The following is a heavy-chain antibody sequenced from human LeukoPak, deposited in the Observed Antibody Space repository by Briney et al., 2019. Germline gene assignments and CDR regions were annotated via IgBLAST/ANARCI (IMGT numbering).Heavy chain of an antibody. D-gene: IGHD3-10*01. CDR1: GFSFRDYH. CDR2: ISRDSNII. Sequence: GGSLRLSCAASGFSFRDYHVTWVRQPPGKGLEWVSYISRDSNIIYYADSVKGRFTISRDNAKNSLYLQMNSLRAEDTALYYCAKKGGLLWFGELSPGAFDIWGQGTMVTVSS. J-gene: IGHJ3*02. CDR3: AKKGGLLWFGELSPGAFDI. V-gene: IGHV3-48*04.